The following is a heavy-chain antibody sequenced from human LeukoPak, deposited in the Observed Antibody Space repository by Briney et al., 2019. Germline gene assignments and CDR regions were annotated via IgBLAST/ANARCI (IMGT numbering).Heavy chain of an antibody. J-gene: IGHJ4*02. V-gene: IGHV4-34*01. CDR3: AREMERRITD. D-gene: IGHD1-1*01. CDR1: GGSFSGYY. CDR2: INHSGST. Sequence: PSETLSLTCAVYGGSFSGYYWSWIRQPPGKGLEWIGEINHSGSTNYNPSLKSRVTISVDTSKNQFSLKLSSVTAADTAVYYCAREMERRITDWGQGTLVTVSS.